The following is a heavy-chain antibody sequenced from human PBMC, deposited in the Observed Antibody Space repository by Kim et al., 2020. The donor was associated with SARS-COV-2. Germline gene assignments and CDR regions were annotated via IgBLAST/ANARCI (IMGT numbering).Heavy chain of an antibody. D-gene: IGHD6-6*01. CDR1: GFKFERFA. V-gene: IGHV3-9*01. J-gene: IGHJ4*02. CDR3: TRDLVPGGADY. Sequence: GGSLRLSCEMSGFKFERFAVHWVRQPPGKGLEWVSGLSLDSEGTGYADSVKGRFTVSRDKAKDTLYLQMNSLRVEDTAFYYCTRDLVPGGADYWGQGTLVTVSS. CDR2: LSLDSEGT.